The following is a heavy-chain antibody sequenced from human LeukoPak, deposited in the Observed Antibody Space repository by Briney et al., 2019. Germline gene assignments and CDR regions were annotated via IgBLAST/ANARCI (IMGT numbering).Heavy chain of an antibody. D-gene: IGHD3-10*01. CDR1: GFTFGDYA. Sequence: GGSLRLSCTASGFTFGDYAMTWVRQAPGKGLEWVSFIYSDNTHYSDSVKGRFTISRDNSKNTLYLQMNSLRAEDTAVYYCARVGGHWGQGTLVTVSS. V-gene: IGHV3-53*01. CDR3: ARVGGH. CDR2: IYSDNT. J-gene: IGHJ4*02.